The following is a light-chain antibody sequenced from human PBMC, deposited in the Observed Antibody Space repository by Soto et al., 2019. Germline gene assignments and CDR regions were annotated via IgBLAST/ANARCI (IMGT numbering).Light chain of an antibody. CDR3: AAWDHSLTGPV. CDR1: RSDIGSNS. V-gene: IGLV1-44*01. Sequence: QSALTQPPSASGTPGQTVIISCSGSRSDIGSNSVNWYQHLPGTAPKLLSSNNNQRPPWVPDRFSGSKSGTSASLAISALQSEAEADYYCAAWDHSLTGPVFGTGTKVTVL. CDR2: NNN. J-gene: IGLJ1*01.